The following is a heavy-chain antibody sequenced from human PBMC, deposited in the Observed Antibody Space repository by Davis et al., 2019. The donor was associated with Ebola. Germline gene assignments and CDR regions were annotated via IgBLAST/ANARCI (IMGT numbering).Heavy chain of an antibody. CDR3: AREEVAALYYYSGMDV. CDR1: GYTFTSYA. D-gene: IGHD2-15*01. J-gene: IGHJ6*02. CDR2: INAGNGNT. V-gene: IGHV1-3*01. Sequence: AASVKVSCKASGYTFTSYAMHWVRQAPGQRLEWMGWINAGNGNTKYSQKFQGRVTITRDTSASTAYMELSSLRSEDTAVYYCAREEVAALYYYSGMDVWGQGTTVTVSS.